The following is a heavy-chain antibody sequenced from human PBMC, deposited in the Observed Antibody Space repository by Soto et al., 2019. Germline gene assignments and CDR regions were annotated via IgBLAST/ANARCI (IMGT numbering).Heavy chain of an antibody. CDR2: INHSGST. CDR3: ARGLRNTYGSIYSGGSWFDP. V-gene: IGHV4-34*01. Sequence: PSETLSLTCAVFGGSFSGYYWSWIRQPPGKGLEWIGEINHSGSTNYNPSLKSRVSISLDTSQNQFSLKLSFVTAADTAVYYCARGLRNTYGSIYSGGSWFDPWGQGTLVTVSS. J-gene: IGHJ5*02. CDR1: GGSFSGYY. D-gene: IGHD6-13*01.